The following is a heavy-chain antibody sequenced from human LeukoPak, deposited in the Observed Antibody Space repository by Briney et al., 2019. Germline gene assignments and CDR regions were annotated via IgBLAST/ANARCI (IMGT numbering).Heavy chain of an antibody. V-gene: IGHV1-8*02. CDR1: GGTFSSYA. J-gene: IGHJ6*02. CDR3: ARGRYPTSYYYYYYGMDV. Sequence: ASVKVSCKASGGTFSSYAISWVRQATGQGLEWMGWMNPNSGNTGYAQKFQGRVTMTRNTSISTAYMELSSLRSEDTAVYYCARGRYPTSYYYYYYGMDVWGQGTTVTVSS. D-gene: IGHD1-20*01. CDR2: MNPNSGNT.